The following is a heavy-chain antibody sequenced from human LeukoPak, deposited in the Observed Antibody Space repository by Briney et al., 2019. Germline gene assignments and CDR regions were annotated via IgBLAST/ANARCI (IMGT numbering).Heavy chain of an antibody. V-gene: IGHV4-34*01. J-gene: IGHJ4*02. CDR2: INHSGST. D-gene: IGHD2-2*01. CDR3: ARDSLLGVVVPAAIDY. CDR1: GGSISSYY. Sequence: SETLSLTCTVSGGSISSYYWSWIRQPPGKGLEWIGEINHSGSTNYNPSLKSRVTISVDTSKNQFSLKLSSVTAADTAVYYCARDSLLGVVVPAAIDYWGQGTLVTVSS.